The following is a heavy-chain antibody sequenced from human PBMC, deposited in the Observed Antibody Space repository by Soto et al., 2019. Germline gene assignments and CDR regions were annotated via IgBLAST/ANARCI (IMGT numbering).Heavy chain of an antibody. CDR1: GGPISSYY. CDR3: XRXSSGWPPRLDY. J-gene: IGHJ4*02. CDR2: IYYSGST. Sequence: QVQLQESGPGLVKPSETLSLNCTVSGGPISSYYWSWIRQSPGKGLEWIGYIYYSGSTNYNPSLXXXXXXXXXXXXXXXXXXXXXXXXXXXXXXXXXRXSSGWPPRLDYWGQGTLVTVSS. V-gene: IGHV4-59*01. D-gene: IGHD6-19*01.